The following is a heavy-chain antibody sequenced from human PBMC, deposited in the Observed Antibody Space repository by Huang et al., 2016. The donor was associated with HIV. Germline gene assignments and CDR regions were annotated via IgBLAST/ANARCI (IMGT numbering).Heavy chain of an antibody. J-gene: IGHJ2*01. CDR2: INNGGRT. CDR1: GGSFTNYY. V-gene: IGHV4-34*01. CDR3: VRGPRYVSADWYARLRNYWFFDL. Sequence: QQQLQQWGAGLLKPSETLSLTCAVYGGSFTNYYWGWIRQPPGKGLEWIGEINNGGRTQYSPALKSRVTISLDTSKNQVSLKRTSVSAADTAVYYCVRGPRYVSADWYARLRNYWFFDLWGRGSLVSVSS. D-gene: IGHD3-9*01.